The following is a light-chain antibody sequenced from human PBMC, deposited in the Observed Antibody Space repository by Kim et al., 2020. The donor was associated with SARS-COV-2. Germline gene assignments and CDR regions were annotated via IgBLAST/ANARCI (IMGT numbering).Light chain of an antibody. J-gene: IGLJ2*01. CDR2: EVS. CDR1: GSEVGVYSY. Sequence: RPVTSSCTGTGSEVGVYSYVSWYQQHSGKTPKLRIYEVSQRHPGVPDRFSGAKSGSTASLTVAVLQSEDEDDYSLIWYAGSNNLVFGGGTQLTVL. V-gene: IGLV2-8*01. CDR3: IWYAGSNNLV.